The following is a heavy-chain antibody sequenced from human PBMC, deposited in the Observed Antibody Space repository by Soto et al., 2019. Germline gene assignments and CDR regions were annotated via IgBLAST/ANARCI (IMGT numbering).Heavy chain of an antibody. Sequence: EVQLLESGGGLVQPGGSLRLSCAASGSTFSNYAMSWVRQTPGKGLEWVSTISSGGSIYYADSVKGRFTISRDNSKDTVHLQMNSLRAEDTAVYYCATVPHDYGDYNWFDPWGQGTLVTVSS. CDR3: ATVPHDYGDYNWFDP. V-gene: IGHV3-23*01. CDR2: ISSGGSI. J-gene: IGHJ5*02. CDR1: GSTFSNYA. D-gene: IGHD4-17*01.